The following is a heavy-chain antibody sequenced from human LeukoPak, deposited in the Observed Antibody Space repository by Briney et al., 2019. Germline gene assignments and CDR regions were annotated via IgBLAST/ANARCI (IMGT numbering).Heavy chain of an antibody. CDR3: ARHASAAAGTGTNWFDP. J-gene: IGHJ5*02. Sequence: SQTLSLTCTVSGGSISSYYWSWIRQPPGKGLEWIGYIFYSGSTSYNPSLKSRVTISVDTSKNHFSLMVKSVTAADTAVYYCARHASAAAGTGTNWFDPWGQGTLVTVSS. D-gene: IGHD6-13*01. CDR1: GGSISSYY. CDR2: IFYSGST. V-gene: IGHV4-59*08.